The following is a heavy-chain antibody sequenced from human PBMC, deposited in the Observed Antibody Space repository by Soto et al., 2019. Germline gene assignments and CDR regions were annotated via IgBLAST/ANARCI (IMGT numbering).Heavy chain of an antibody. CDR1: GGTVSSYA. Sequence: SVKVSCKASGGTVSSYAISWVRQAPGQGLEWMGGIIPIFGTANYAQKFQGRVTITADESTSTAYMELSSLRSEDTAVYYCAREQYKWELHHPDAFDIWGQGTMVTVSS. CDR3: AREQYKWELHHPDAFDI. J-gene: IGHJ3*02. D-gene: IGHD1-26*01. V-gene: IGHV1-69*13. CDR2: IIPIFGTA.